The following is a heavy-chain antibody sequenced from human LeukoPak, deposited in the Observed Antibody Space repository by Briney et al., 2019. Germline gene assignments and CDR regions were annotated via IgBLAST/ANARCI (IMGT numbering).Heavy chain of an antibody. CDR3: ARDTSPLAYCGRDCYVDY. V-gene: IGHV3-7*01. D-gene: IGHD2-21*02. J-gene: IGHJ4*02. CDR1: GFTFSSYW. Sequence: GGSLRLSCAASGFTFSSYWMSWVRQAPGKGLEWVANIKQDGCEKYYVDSVKGRFTISRDNAKNPLYLQMNSLRAEDTAVYYCARDTSPLAYCGRDCYVDYWGQGTLVTVSS. CDR2: IKQDGCEK.